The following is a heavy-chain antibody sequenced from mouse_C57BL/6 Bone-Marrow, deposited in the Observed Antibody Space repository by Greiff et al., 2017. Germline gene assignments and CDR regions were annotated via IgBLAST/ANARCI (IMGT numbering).Heavy chain of an antibody. J-gene: IGHJ1*03. Sequence: EVKLEESGGGLVKPGGSLKLSCAASGFTFSSYAMSWVRQTPEKRLEWVATISDGGSYTYYPDNVKGRFTISRDNAKNNLYLQMSHLKSEDTAMYYCARVYYYGSSPWYFDVWGTGTTVTVSS. V-gene: IGHV5-4*03. D-gene: IGHD1-1*01. CDR2: ISDGGSYT. CDR3: ARVYYYGSSPWYFDV. CDR1: GFTFSSYA.